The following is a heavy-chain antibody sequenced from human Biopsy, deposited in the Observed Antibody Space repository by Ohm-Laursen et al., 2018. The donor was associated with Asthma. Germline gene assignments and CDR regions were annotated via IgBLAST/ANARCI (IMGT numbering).Heavy chain of an antibody. V-gene: IGHV4-39*02. CDR1: GGSISSSSYY. J-gene: IGHJ3*02. CDR2: IYYNGRT. Sequence: GTLSLTCTVSGGSISSSSYYWGWIRQPPGKGLEWIGSIYYNGRTYYNPSLKSRVTISVDTSKKQLSLQLSSVTAADTAVYYCAKESGSNYAFDIWGQGTMVTVSS. CDR3: AKESGSNYAFDI. D-gene: IGHD1-1*01.